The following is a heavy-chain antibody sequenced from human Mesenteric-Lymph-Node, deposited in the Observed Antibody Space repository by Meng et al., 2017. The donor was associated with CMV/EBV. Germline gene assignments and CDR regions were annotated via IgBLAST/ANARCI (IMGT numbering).Heavy chain of an antibody. D-gene: IGHD4-11*01. CDR2: IDYSGTT. CDR1: GGSISSGDYY. J-gene: IGHJ4*02. Sequence: GSLRLSCTVYGGSISSGDYYWGWIRQPPGTGLEWIATIDYSGTTYYNPSLKSRVTLSLYTSKNQFSLRLTSVTAADTAVYYCASGPTVNYFDSWGQGTLVTVSS. CDR3: ASGPTVNYFDS. V-gene: IGHV4-39*07.